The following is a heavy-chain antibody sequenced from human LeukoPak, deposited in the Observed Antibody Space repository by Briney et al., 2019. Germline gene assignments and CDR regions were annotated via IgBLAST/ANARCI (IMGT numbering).Heavy chain of an antibody. Sequence: PGGSLTPSCPASGFTLSDYDMHWVRQAQGKGLEWVSAIGTAGDTYYTGSVKGRFTISRENAKNSLYLQMNSLRAGDTAVYYCARVAKERVGGVYYFDYWGQGTLVTVSS. D-gene: IGHD1-1*01. CDR1: GFTLSDYD. CDR3: ARVAKERVGGVYYFDY. V-gene: IGHV3-13*01. CDR2: IGTAGDT. J-gene: IGHJ4*02.